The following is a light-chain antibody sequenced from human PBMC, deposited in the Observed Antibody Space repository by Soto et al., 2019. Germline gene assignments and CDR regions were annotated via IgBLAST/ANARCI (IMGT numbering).Light chain of an antibody. V-gene: IGKV3-15*01. J-gene: IGKJ2*01. CDR3: QQYNKWT. Sequence: EIVMTQSPATLSVSPGERATLSCRASQSVNSNLAWYQQKPGQAPRLLIYAASTRATGIPARFSGSGSGTEFTLTITSLQSEEFAVYYCQQYNKWTFGQGTKLEIK. CDR2: AAS. CDR1: QSVNSN.